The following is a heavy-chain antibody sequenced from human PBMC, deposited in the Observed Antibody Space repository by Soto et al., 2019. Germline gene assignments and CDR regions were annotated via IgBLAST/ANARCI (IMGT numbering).Heavy chain of an antibody. Sequence: TSETLSLTCAVSGGSISGSRYYWSWIRQESGKGLEWIGNIYYTGSTSYNPSLKSRVTISVDTSKNHFSLRLSSVTAADTAVYYCARGVLIWGQGTMVTVSS. CDR3: ARGVLI. J-gene: IGHJ3*02. CDR2: IYYTGST. CDR1: GGSISGSRYY. D-gene: IGHD6-6*01. V-gene: IGHV4-31*11.